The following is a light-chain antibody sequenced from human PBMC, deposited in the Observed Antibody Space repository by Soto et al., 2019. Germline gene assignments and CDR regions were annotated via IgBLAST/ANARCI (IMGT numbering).Light chain of an antibody. CDR3: CSYTTSSSYV. CDR1: SSDVGYYIF. V-gene: IGLV2-14*01. CDR2: DVN. J-gene: IGLJ1*01. Sequence: QSALTHPASVSGSPGQSITISCTGSSSDVGYYIFVSWYQQHPGKAPKLMIYDVNNRPSGVSNRFSGSKSGNTASLTISGLQAEDEADYYCCSYTTSSSYVFGTGTKLTVL.